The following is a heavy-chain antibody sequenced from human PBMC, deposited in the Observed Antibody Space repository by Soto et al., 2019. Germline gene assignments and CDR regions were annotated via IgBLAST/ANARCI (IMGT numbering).Heavy chain of an antibody. CDR2: TYYSGST. CDR3: ARVRGTDGKRYFDY. V-gene: IGHV4-59*01. J-gene: IGHJ4*02. Sequence: SETLCFTCTISGGSMIAYYWSWMRQPPGKGLQWIGYTYYSGSTTYNPSLKSRVTISVDSSKNQFSLKLDSVTPADTAVYYCARVRGTDGKRYFDYWGPGTLVTVSS. D-gene: IGHD6-13*01. CDR1: GGSMIAYY.